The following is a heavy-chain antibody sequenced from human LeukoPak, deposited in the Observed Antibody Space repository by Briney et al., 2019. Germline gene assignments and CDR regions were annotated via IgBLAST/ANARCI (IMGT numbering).Heavy chain of an antibody. D-gene: IGHD3-3*01. CDR3: VKNTIFGVVIRGGYFDY. J-gene: IGHJ4*02. Sequence: SVKVSCKASGGTFSSYAISWVRQAPGQGLEWMGGIIPIFGTANYAQKFQGRVTITTDESTSTAYMELSSLRSEDTAVYYCVKNTIFGVVIRGGYFDYWGQGTLVTVSS. CDR2: IIPIFGTA. V-gene: IGHV1-69*05. CDR1: GGTFSSYA.